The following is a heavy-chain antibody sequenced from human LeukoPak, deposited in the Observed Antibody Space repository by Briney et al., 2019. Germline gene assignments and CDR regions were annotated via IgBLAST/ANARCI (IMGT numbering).Heavy chain of an antibody. CDR1: GYSFASYW. D-gene: IGHD2-15*01. CDR3: ARPDCSGGNCYLLSY. J-gene: IGHJ4*02. CDR2: IDPSDSYT. Sequence: GESLKISCKGSGYSFASYWISWVRQMPGKGLEWRGRIDPSDSYTDYSPSFQGHVTISADKSISTAYLQWSSLKASDTAMYYCARPDCSGGNCYLLSYWGQGSLVTVSS. V-gene: IGHV5-10-1*01.